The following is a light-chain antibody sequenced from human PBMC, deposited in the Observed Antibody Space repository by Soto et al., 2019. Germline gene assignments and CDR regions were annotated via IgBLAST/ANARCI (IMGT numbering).Light chain of an antibody. CDR3: SSYTSSSTLGHVV. CDR1: SSDVGGYNY. V-gene: IGLV2-14*01. J-gene: IGLJ2*01. CDR2: DVS. Sequence: QSALTQPASVSGSPGQSITISCTGTSSDVGGYNYVSWYQQHPGKAPKFMIYDVSNRPSGVPNRFSGSKSGNTASLTISGLQAEDEADYYCSSYTSSSTLGHVVFGGGTKVTVL.